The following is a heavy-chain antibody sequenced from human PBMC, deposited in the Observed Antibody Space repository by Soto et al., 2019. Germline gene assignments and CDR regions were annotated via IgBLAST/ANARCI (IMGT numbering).Heavy chain of an antibody. CDR1: GGSFSGYY. D-gene: IGHD5-18*01. Sequence: SETLSLTCAVYGGSFSGYYWSWIRQPPGKGLEWIGEINHSGSTNYNPSLKSRVTISVDTSKNQFSLKLSSVTAADTAVYYCARVRRGYSYGSRGFDPWGQGTLVT. CDR3: ARVRRGYSYGSRGFDP. V-gene: IGHV4-34*01. J-gene: IGHJ5*02. CDR2: INHSGST.